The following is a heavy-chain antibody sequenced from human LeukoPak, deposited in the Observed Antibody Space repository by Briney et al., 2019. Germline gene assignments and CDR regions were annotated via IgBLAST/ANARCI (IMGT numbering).Heavy chain of an antibody. J-gene: IGHJ4*02. CDR2: ISDSGGTT. CDR1: GFTPRDFD. Sequence: GGSLRLSCAASGFTPRDFDMTWVRQAPGKGLEWVSTISDSGGTTSYADSVKGRFTISRDNSNNTLYLQMNNLRAEDTAVYYCAKPRGPGGSKYFDHWGQGTLVTVSS. D-gene: IGHD3-10*01. V-gene: IGHV3-23*01. CDR3: AKPRGPGGSKYFDH.